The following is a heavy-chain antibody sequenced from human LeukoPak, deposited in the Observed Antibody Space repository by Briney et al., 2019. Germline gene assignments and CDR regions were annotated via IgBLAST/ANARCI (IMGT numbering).Heavy chain of an antibody. CDR2: ISFIIST. D-gene: IGHD6-19*01. J-gene: IGHJ3*02. CDR3: AKGTSSLNYDAFDI. Sequence: GGSLRLSCAASGFNFSSFGVNWVRQGPGKGLEWVSGISFIISTWSADSVKGRFTISRDNSKNTVYPQMNSLRDDDTAVYYCAKGTSSLNYDAFDIWGQGTLVTVSS. V-gene: IGHV3-23*01. CDR1: GFNFSSFG.